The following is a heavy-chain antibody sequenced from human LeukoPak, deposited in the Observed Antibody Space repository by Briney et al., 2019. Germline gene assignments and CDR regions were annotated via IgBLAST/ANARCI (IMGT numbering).Heavy chain of an antibody. D-gene: IGHD3-22*01. V-gene: IGHV3-23*01. J-gene: IGHJ4*02. CDR2: ISGSGGST. CDR1: GFTFSSYA. Sequence: GGSLRLSCAASGFTFSSYAMSWVRQAPGKGMEWVSAISGSGGSTYYADSVKGRFTISRDNSKNTLYLQMNSLRAEDTAVYYCAKVPTYYYDSSGYYYLDYWGQGTLVTVSS. CDR3: AKVPTYYYDSSGYYYLDY.